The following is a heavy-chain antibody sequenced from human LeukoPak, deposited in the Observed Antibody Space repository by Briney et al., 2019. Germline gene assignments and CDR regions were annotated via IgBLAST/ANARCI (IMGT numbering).Heavy chain of an antibody. Sequence: GRSLRLSRAASGFIFSSYGMHWVCQAPGKGLEWVAVISYDGSNKHYADSVKGRFTISRDNSKNTLYLQMNSLRAEDTAVYYCALVVYYYGSGSYSPFDYWGQGTMVTVSS. J-gene: IGHJ4*02. CDR1: GFIFSSYG. D-gene: IGHD3-10*01. CDR3: ALVVYYYGSGSYSPFDY. V-gene: IGHV3-30*03. CDR2: ISYDGSNK.